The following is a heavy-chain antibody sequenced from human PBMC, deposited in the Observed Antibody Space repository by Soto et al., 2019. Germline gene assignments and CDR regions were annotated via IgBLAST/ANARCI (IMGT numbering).Heavy chain of an antibody. D-gene: IGHD6-13*01. J-gene: IGHJ3*02. Sequence: KASETLSLTCTVSGGSISSYYWSWIRQPPGKGLEWIGYIYYSGSTNYNPSLKSRVTISVDTSKNQFSLKLSSVTAADTAVYYCARVGGDPCSSIELPAFDIWGQGTVVTVSS. CDR2: IYYSGST. V-gene: IGHV4-59*01. CDR1: GGSISSYY. CDR3: ARVGGDPCSSIELPAFDI.